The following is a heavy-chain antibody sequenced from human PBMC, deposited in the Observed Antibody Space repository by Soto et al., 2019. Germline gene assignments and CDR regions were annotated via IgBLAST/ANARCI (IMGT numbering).Heavy chain of an antibody. D-gene: IGHD6-13*01. J-gene: IGHJ5*02. CDR3: ARDFPFNIAAAGTGLNWFDP. Sequence: ASVKISCKATGYTFTSYGTSWVRQAPGQGLEWMGWISAYNGNTNYAQKLQGRVTMTTDTSTSTAYMELRSLRSDDTAVYYCARDFPFNIAAAGTGLNWFDPWGQGTLVTVSS. CDR1: GYTFTSYG. CDR2: ISAYNGNT. V-gene: IGHV1-18*04.